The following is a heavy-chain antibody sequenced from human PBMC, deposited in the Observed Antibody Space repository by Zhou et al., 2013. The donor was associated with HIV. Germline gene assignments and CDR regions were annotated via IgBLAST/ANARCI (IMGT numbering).Heavy chain of an antibody. CDR1: GYTFTNYD. J-gene: IGHJ3*02. D-gene: IGHD3-3*01. CDR2: VNPDSGNT. CDR3: ARGIWKREAFDI. V-gene: IGHV1-8*01. Sequence: QVQLVQSGAEVKKPGASVKVSCKASGYTFTNYDLNWVRQAPGQGLEWMGWVNPDSGNTGYAQKFQDRVTMTRNTSIRTAYMELSSLTSGDTAVYYCARGIWKREAFDIWGQGTMVTVSS.